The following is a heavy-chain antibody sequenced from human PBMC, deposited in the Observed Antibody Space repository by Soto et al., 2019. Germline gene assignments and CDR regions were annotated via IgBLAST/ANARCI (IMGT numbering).Heavy chain of an antibody. CDR3: AKENGYSSSWFEFDY. V-gene: IGHV3-23*01. CDR1: GFTFSSYA. D-gene: IGHD6-13*01. CDR2: ISGSGGST. Sequence: EVQLLESGGGLVQPGGSLRLSCAASGFTFSSYAMSWVRQAPGKGLEWVSAISGSGGSTYYADSVKGRFTISRDNSKKALYLQMTSLRAEDAAGYSWAKENGYSSSWFEFDYGGQGALVTVSS. J-gene: IGHJ4*02.